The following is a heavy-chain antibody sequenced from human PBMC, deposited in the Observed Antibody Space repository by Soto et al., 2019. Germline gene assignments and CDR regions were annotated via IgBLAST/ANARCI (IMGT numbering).Heavy chain of an antibody. CDR3: AKIEMGWFAH. Sequence: PGGSLRLSCTGSGFSLFSYARSWVRQAPGKGLEWVSTISGSGGHTYYADSVKGRFVVSRDNDKNTVYLHMSSLTGEDTAVYFCAKIEMGWFAHWGQGTQVTVSS. D-gene: IGHD2-8*01. J-gene: IGHJ5*02. V-gene: IGHV3-23*01. CDR1: GFSLFSYA. CDR2: ISGSGGHT.